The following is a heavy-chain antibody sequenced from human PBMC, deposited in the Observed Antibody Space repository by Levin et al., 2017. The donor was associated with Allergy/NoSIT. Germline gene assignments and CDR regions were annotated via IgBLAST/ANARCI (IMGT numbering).Heavy chain of an antibody. CDR2: INPNSGGT. Sequence: LVASVKVSCKASGYTFTGYYMHWVRQAPGQGLEWMGWINPNSGGTNYAQKFQGRVTMTRDTSISTAYMELSRLRSDDTAVYYCARDLQGRWELPDAWGQGTLVTVSS. CDR3: ARDLQGRWELPDA. D-gene: IGHD1-26*01. J-gene: IGHJ5*02. CDR1: GYTFTGYY. V-gene: IGHV1-2*03.